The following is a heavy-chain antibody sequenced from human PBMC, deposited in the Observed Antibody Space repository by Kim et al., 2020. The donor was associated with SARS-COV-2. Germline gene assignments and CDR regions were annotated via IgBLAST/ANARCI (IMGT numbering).Heavy chain of an antibody. Sequence: GESLKISCKASGYSFSSDWIGWVRQMPGKGLEWMGIIYPGDSDTKYSPSFEGQVTIAVDKSISTAYLQWGSLKASDSGVYFCARHLVKRGFFDFSNHVYLYHYYGLDVWGQGTTVTVSS. CDR1: GYSFSSDW. CDR3: ARHLVKRGFFDFSNHVYLYHYYGLDV. V-gene: IGHV5-51*01. CDR2: IYPGDSDT. J-gene: IGHJ6*02. D-gene: IGHD3-3*01.